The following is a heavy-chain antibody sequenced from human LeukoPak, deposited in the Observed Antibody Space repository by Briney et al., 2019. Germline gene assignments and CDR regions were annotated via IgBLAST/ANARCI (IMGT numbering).Heavy chain of an antibody. Sequence: ASVKVSCKASGYTFTSYGISWVRQAPGQGLEWMGWINPNSGGTNYAQKFQGRVTMTRDTSTSTVYMELSSLRSEDTAVYYCARGMRDYSNYGDWFDPWGQGTLVTVSS. J-gene: IGHJ5*02. CDR3: ARGMRDYSNYGDWFDP. D-gene: IGHD4-4*01. V-gene: IGHV1-18*01. CDR2: INPNSGGT. CDR1: GYTFTSYG.